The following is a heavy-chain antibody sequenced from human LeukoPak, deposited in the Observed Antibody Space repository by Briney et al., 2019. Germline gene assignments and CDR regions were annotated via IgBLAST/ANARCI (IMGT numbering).Heavy chain of an antibody. CDR1: GGSISSSSYY. D-gene: IGHD2-15*01. V-gene: IGHV4-39*07. J-gene: IGHJ4*02. Sequence: KASETLSLTCTVSGGSISSSSYYWGWIRQPPGKGLEWIGSIYYSGSTYYNPSLKSRVTISVDTSKNQFSLKLSSVTAADTALYYCARHCSDGFCHPDPVWGQGTLVTVSS. CDR2: IYYSGST. CDR3: ARHCSDGFCHPDPV.